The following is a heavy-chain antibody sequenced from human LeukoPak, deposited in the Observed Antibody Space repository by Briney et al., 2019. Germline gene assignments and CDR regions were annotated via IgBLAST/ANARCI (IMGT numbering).Heavy chain of an antibody. Sequence: VASVKVSCKASGYTFTGYYMHWVRQAPGQGPEWMGWINPNSGGTNYAQKFQGRVTMTRDTSISTAYMELSRLRSDDTAVYYCARSGSYGDYIYFDYWGQGTLVTVSS. J-gene: IGHJ4*02. CDR3: ARSGSYGDYIYFDY. V-gene: IGHV1-2*02. D-gene: IGHD4-17*01. CDR2: INPNSGGT. CDR1: GYTFTGYY.